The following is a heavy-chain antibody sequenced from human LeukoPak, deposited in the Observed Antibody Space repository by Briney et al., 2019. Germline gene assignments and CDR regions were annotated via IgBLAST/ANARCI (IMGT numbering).Heavy chain of an antibody. Sequence: PSETLSLTCTVSGGSISNYHWTWIRQPAGKGLGWIGQSHTSGISNYNPPLKSRVTMSIDTPENQVSLTIRSVTAADTAVYYCARRGISSGWSFDFWGQGALVTVSS. D-gene: IGHD6-19*01. CDR1: GGSISNYH. CDR3: ARRGISSGWSFDF. J-gene: IGHJ4*02. CDR2: SHTSGIS. V-gene: IGHV4-4*07.